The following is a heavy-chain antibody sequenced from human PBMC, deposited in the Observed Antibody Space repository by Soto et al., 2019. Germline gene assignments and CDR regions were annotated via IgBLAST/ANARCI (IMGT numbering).Heavy chain of an antibody. CDR3: GAQDYVAKGYHFET. Sequence: SQTLSLTCAISGDSVSSNSAAWNWIRQSPSRGLEWLGRTYYRSKWYNDYAVSVKSRITINPDSSKTRFSLNLNSVTTADTAVYYCGAQDYVAKGYHFETWGQGTMVTVSS. CDR2: TYYRSKWYN. D-gene: IGHD4-17*01. CDR1: GDSVSSNSAA. J-gene: IGHJ4*02. V-gene: IGHV6-1*01.